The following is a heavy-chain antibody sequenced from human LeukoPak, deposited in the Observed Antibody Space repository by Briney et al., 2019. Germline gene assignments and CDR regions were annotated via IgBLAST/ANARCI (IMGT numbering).Heavy chain of an antibody. CDR2: IIPIFGTA. V-gene: IGHV1-69*13. CDR1: GGIFSSYA. J-gene: IGHJ5*02. Sequence: SVKVSCKASGGIFSSYAISWVRQAPGQGLEWMGGIIPIFGTANYAQKLQGRVTITADESTSTAYMELSSLRSDDTAVYYCARDTIHSSGRFDPWGQGTLVTVSS. D-gene: IGHD6-19*01. CDR3: ARDTIHSSGRFDP.